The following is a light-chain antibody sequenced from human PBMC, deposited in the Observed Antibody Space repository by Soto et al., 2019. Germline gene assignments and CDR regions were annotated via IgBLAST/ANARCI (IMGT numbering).Light chain of an antibody. CDR2: AAS. CDR3: QEHYSTHMFS. J-gene: IGKJ3*01. CDR1: QSISNF. Sequence: DIPMTQSTSSLSAYVCHSITITCRASQSISNFVNWYQHKPGKAPKLLLYAASNLQSGVPSTSSGSRSGTDFTLTMRSLQTEDIATYYCQEHYSTHMFSFGPG. V-gene: IGKV1-39*01.